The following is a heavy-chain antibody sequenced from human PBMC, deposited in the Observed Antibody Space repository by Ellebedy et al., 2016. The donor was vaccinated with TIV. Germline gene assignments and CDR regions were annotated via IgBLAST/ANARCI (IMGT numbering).Heavy chain of an antibody. J-gene: IGHJ6*02. CDR3: ARDLGRYGMDV. V-gene: IGHV4-59*01. Sequence: MPSETLSLTCTVSGGSISSYYWTWIRQPPGQGLEWNGDIHHSGNSHIHPSLKSRVTLSVDTSKNQFSLDMTSVTAADTATYYCARDLGRYGMDVWGQGTTVTVSS. CDR2: IHHSGNS. CDR1: GGSISSYY.